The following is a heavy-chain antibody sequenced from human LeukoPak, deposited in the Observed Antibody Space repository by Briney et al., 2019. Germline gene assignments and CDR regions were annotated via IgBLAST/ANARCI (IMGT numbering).Heavy chain of an antibody. V-gene: IGHV4-30-2*01. Sequence: PSETLSLTCAVSGGSISSGGYSWSWIRQPPGKGLEWIGYIYHSGSTYYNLSLKSRVTISVDRSKNQFSLKLSSVTAADTAVYYCARGQITMVRGVIITHDAFDIWGQGTMVTVSS. CDR2: IYHSGST. J-gene: IGHJ3*02. CDR3: ARGQITMVRGVIITHDAFDI. CDR1: GGSISSGGYS. D-gene: IGHD3-10*01.